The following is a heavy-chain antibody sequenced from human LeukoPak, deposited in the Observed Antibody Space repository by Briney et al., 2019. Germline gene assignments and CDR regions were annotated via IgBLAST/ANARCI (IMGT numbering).Heavy chain of an antibody. CDR3: AHRYTAMALDY. D-gene: IGHD5-18*01. CDR2: IYWNDDK. V-gene: IGHV2-5*01. J-gene: IGHJ4*02. CDR1: GFSLSTSGVG. Sequence: SGPTLVKPTQSLTLTCTFSGFSLSTSGVGVGWIRQPPGKALEWLALIYWNDDKRYSPSLKSRLTITKDTSKNQVVLTMTNMDPVDTATYYCAHRYTAMALDYWGQGTLVTVSS.